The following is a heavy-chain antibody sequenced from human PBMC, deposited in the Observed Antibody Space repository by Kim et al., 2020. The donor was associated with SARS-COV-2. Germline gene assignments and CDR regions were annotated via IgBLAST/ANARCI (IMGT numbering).Heavy chain of an antibody. CDR2: ISYDGSNK. J-gene: IGHJ6*02. CDR1: GFTFSSYA. V-gene: IGHV3-30*04. CDR3: ARAAAGGSYYYGMDV. D-gene: IGHD6-13*01. Sequence: GGSLRLSCAASGFTFSSYAMHWVRQAPGKGLEWVAVISYDGSNKYYADSVKGRFTISRDNSKNTLYLQMNSLRAEDTAVYYCARAAAGGSYYYGMDVWGQGTTLTVSS.